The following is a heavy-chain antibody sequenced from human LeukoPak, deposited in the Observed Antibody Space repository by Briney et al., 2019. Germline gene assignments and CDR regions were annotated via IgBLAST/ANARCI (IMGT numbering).Heavy chain of an antibody. CDR2: IIPILGIA. V-gene: IGHV1-69*04. D-gene: IGHD3-10*01. CDR3: ARGRGPGSYPYYYYYYGMDV. CDR1: GGTFSSYA. J-gene: IGHJ6*02. Sequence: SVKLSCKASGGTFSSYAISWVRQAPGQGLEWMGRIIPILGIANYAQKFQGRVTITADKSTSTAYMELSSLRSEDTAVYYCARGRGPGSYPYYYYYYGMDVWGQGNTVTVSS.